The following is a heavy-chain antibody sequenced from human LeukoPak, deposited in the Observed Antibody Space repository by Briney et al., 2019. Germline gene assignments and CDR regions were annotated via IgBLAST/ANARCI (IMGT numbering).Heavy chain of an antibody. CDR1: GFTFSSYS. D-gene: IGHD3-10*01. V-gene: IGHV3-66*01. CDR2: IYSGGST. Sequence: PGGSLRLSCAASGFTFSSYSMSWVRQAPGQGLECVSFIYSGGSTYYADSVKGRFTISRDNSKNTLYLQMNSLRAEDTAVYYCARVKGLWFGELLGAFDIWGQGTMVTVSS. J-gene: IGHJ3*02. CDR3: ARVKGLWFGELLGAFDI.